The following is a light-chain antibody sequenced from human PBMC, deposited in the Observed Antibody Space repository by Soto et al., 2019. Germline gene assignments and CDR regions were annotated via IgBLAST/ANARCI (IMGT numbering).Light chain of an antibody. V-gene: IGLV1-51*01. CDR1: SSNIENNY. Sequence: QSVLTQPPSVSAAPGQKVSISCAGSSSNIENNYVSWYQQLPGTAPKLRLYDNNKRPSGIPDRFSGSKSGTSATLGITGLQTGDEADYYCGTWDITLNGVVFGGGTKLTVL. J-gene: IGLJ3*02. CDR3: GTWDITLNGVV. CDR2: DNN.